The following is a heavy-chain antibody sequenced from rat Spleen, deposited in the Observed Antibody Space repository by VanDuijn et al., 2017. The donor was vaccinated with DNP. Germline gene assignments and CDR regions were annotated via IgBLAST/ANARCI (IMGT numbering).Heavy chain of an antibody. D-gene: IGHD2-2*01. Sequence: EVQLVESGGGPVQPGRSLKLSCVASGFIFSNYWMTWIRQAPTKGLEWVATISYDGVTTYYRDSVKGRFTISRDNVQNTLYLQMNKLGSEDTAIYYCVREDKGVDAWGQGTLVTVSS. CDR2: ISYDGVTT. CDR3: VREDKGVDA. CDR1: GFIFSNYW. J-gene: IGHJ4*01. V-gene: IGHV5-31*01.